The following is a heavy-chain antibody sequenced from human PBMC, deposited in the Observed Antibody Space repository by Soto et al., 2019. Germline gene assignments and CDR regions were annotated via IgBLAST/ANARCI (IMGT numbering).Heavy chain of an antibody. CDR1: GFTFSSYS. J-gene: IGHJ5*02. V-gene: IGHV3-21*01. CDR2: ISSSSSYI. Sequence: EVQLVESGGGLVKPGGSLRLSCAASGFTFSSYSLNWVRQAPGTGLEWVSSISSSSSYIYYADSVKGRFTMSSDNAKKSLYLQMDSLRAEATAVYYCARVGGVAEAGTYNWFDPWGQGTLVTVAS. CDR3: ARVGGVAEAGTYNWFDP. D-gene: IGHD6-19*01.